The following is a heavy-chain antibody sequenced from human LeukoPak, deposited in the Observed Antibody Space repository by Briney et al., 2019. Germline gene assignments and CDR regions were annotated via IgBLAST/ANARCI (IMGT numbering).Heavy chain of an antibody. CDR1: GFTFSNYN. V-gene: IGHV3-21*01. CDR3: ARDPYSGNYGNDYYYYMDV. J-gene: IGHJ6*03. Sequence: GGSLRLSCAASGFTFSNYNMNWVRQAPGKTMEWVSSITSSGTYIFYADSVRGRFTISRDNAKSSPYLQMDSLGPEDTAVYYCARDPYSGNYGNDYYYYMDVWGKGTTVTISS. D-gene: IGHD1-26*01. CDR2: ITSSGTYI.